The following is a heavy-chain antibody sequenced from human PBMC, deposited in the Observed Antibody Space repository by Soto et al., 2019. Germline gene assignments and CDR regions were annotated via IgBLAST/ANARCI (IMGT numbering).Heavy chain of an antibody. CDR1: GYTFTNYG. J-gene: IGHJ4*01. CDR3: SRGTSIPASGDY. Sequence: QVQLVQSGAEVKKPGASVKVSCKASGYTFTNYGINWVRQAPGQGLEWVGWVSAYNGERRYAQRVQARVIMTTDTPTTTAYMELRSLRSDDTAVYYCSRGTSIPASGDYWGQGTLVTVSS. V-gene: IGHV1-18*01. D-gene: IGHD6-6*01. CDR2: VSAYNGER.